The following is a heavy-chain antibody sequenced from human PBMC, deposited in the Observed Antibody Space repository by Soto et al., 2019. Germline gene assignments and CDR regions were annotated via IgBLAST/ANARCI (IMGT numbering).Heavy chain of an antibody. D-gene: IGHD6-19*01. J-gene: IGHJ4*02. CDR1: GYTFTSYA. Sequence: RASVKVSCKASGYTFTSYAMHWVRQAPGQRLEWMGWINAGNGNTKYSQKFQGRVTITRDTSASTAYMELSSLRSEDTAMYYCGRVGNSGWFDQAYYFDYWGQGTLVTVSS. CDR3: GRVGNSGWFDQAYYFDY. V-gene: IGHV1-3*01. CDR2: INAGNGNT.